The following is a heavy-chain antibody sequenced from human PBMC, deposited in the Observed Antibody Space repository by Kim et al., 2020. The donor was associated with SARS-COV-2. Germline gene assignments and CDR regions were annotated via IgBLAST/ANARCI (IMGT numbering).Heavy chain of an antibody. CDR3: ARVGRYSGSYYFDF. CDR2: IYHNGRT. Sequence: SETLSLTCTVSGYSVSSNSYYWSWIRQPPGKGLEWIGYIYHNGRTNYNPSLKSRVTVSVDTSKNQFSLRLRSVTAAATAVYYCARVGRYSGSYYFDFWGQGTLVTVSS. D-gene: IGHD1-26*01. CDR1: GYSVSSNSYY. J-gene: IGHJ4*02. V-gene: IGHV4-61*01.